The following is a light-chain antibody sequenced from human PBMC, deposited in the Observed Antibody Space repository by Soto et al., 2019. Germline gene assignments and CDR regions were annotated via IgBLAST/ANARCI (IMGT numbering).Light chain of an antibody. J-gene: IGKJ5*01. Sequence: DIVMTQSPVSLSVTPGEPASISCRSSQSLRHSNGNNYLDWYLQRPGQSPQVLIYLGSIRASGVLARFSGSGSGTDFTLKISRVEAEDVVVYYCMQALQTPITFGQGTRLEIK. CDR2: LGS. V-gene: IGKV2-28*01. CDR1: QSLRHSNGNNY. CDR3: MQALQTPIT.